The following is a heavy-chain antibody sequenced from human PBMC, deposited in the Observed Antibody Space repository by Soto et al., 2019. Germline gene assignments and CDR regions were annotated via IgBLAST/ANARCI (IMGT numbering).Heavy chain of an antibody. CDR1: GDSISSRSYY. CDR3: ARQRTSVVTKAYFDV. V-gene: IGHV4-39*01. J-gene: IGHJ4*02. D-gene: IGHD2-21*02. Sequence: AETLTVTCTFTGDSISSRSYYWGGIRQPPGKGLEWSGSLYYSGSTYNNPSLRSRASMSIDTSKDQFSLKLKSVTAADTALYFCARQRTSVVTKAYFDVWGPGSLVTVSS. CDR2: LYYSGST.